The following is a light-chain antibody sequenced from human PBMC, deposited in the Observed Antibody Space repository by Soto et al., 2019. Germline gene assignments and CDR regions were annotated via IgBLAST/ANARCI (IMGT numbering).Light chain of an antibody. CDR2: AAS. CDR1: QGISSY. CDR3: QQYYSYPPYT. Sequence: AIRMTQSPSSLSASTGDRVTITCRASQGISSYLAWYQQKPGKAPKLLIYAASTLQSGVPSRFSGSGSGTDFTLTISCPQSEDFATYYCQQYYSYPPYTFGQGTKVEIK. J-gene: IGKJ1*01. V-gene: IGKV1-8*01.